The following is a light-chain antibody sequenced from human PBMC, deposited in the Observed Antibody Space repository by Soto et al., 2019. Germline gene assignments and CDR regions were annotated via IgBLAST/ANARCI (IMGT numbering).Light chain of an antibody. Sequence: EVVVTQSPGALSLSPGERATLSYRASQSVSSSYLAWYQQKPGQAPRLLIYGASNRATGIPDRFSGSGSGTDFTLTISRLEPEDFAVYYCQQYRKWPITFHHAARL. CDR1: QSVSSSY. J-gene: IGKJ5*01. CDR3: QQYRKWPIT. V-gene: IGKV3-20*01. CDR2: GAS.